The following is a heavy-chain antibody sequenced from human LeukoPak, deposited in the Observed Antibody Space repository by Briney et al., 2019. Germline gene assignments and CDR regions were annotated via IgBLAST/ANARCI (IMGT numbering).Heavy chain of an antibody. V-gene: IGHV3-9*01. CDR1: GFTFDDYA. CDR2: ISWNSGSI. J-gene: IGHJ4*02. CDR3: AKNYLGKQQLPRGWYYFDY. Sequence: GGSLRLSCAASGFTFDDYAMHWVRQAPGKGLEWVSGISWNSGSIGYADSVKGRFTISRDNAKNSLYLQMNSLRAEDTALYYCAKNYLGKQQLPRGWYYFDYWGQGTLVTVSS. D-gene: IGHD6-13*01.